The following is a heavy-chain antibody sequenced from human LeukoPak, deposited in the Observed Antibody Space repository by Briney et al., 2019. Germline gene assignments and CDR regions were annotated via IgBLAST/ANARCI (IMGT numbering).Heavy chain of an antibody. CDR2: IHYSGST. V-gene: IGHV4-59*08. CDR3: ARRAGSGWSINWFDP. CDR1: GASISSYY. Sequence: PETLSLTCTVSGASISSYYWSWIRQPPGKGLEWIGKIHYSGSTNYNPSLKSRVTISVDTSKNQFSLKLSSVTAADTAVYYCARRAGSGWSINWFDPWGQGTLITVSS. J-gene: IGHJ5*02. D-gene: IGHD6-19*01.